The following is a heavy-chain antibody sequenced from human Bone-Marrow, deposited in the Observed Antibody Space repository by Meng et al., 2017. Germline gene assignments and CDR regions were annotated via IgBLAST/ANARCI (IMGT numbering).Heavy chain of an antibody. J-gene: IGHJ6*02. D-gene: IGHD2-2*01. CDR2: IYYSGST. CDR3: ARGAGVPASTLMDV. V-gene: IGHV4-39*07. Sequence: SETLSLTCTVSGGSISSSRYYWGWIRQPPGKGLEWIGSIYYSGSTYYNPSLKSRVTISVDTSKNQFSLKLSSVTAADTVVYYCARGAGVPASTLMDVWGQGTTVTVSS. CDR1: GGSISSSRYY.